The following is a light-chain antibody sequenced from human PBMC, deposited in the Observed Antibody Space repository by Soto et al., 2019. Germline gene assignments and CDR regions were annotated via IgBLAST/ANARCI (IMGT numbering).Light chain of an antibody. J-gene: IGLJ2*01. CDR2: EVS. V-gene: IGLV2-8*01. Sequence: QSALTQPPSASGSPGQSVTISCTGTSSDVGGYNYVSWYQQHPGKAPKLMIYEVSKRPSGVPDSFSGSKSGNTASLTVSGLQAEDEADYYCSSYAGSNNVIFGGGPQLTVL. CDR1: SSDVGGYNY. CDR3: SSYAGSNNVI.